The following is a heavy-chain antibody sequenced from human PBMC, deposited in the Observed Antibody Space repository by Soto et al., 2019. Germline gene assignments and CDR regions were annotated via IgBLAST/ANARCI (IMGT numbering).Heavy chain of an antibody. CDR1: GYPFTSYG. Sequence: QGQLLQSGDEVKTPGASVRVSCRASGYPFTSYGISWVRQAPGQGLEWVAWISAYNGKRDTAQKFQDRVTMTLDTSTDTAHMDLGDLTSADTAVYYCASGRIVASIHDAFEIWGQGTKVTVSS. D-gene: IGHD5-12*01. CDR2: ISAYNGKR. V-gene: IGHV1-18*01. CDR3: ASGRIVASIHDAFEI. J-gene: IGHJ3*02.